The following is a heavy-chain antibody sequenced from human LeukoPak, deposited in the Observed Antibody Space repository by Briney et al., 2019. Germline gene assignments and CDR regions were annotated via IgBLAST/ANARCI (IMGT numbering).Heavy chain of an antibody. J-gene: IGHJ4*02. D-gene: IGHD3-16*01. V-gene: IGHV1-2*06. CDR1: GYTFTGYY. CDR2: INPNSGGT. Sequence: ASVKVSCKASGYTFTGYYMHWVRQAPGQGLEWMGRINPNSGGTNYAQKFQGRVTMTRDTSISTAYMELSRLRSEDTAVYYCATGAHPRGSSYFDYWGQGTLVTVSS. CDR3: ATGAHPRGSSYFDY.